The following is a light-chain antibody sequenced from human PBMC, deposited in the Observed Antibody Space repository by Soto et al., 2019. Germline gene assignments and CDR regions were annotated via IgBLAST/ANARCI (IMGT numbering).Light chain of an antibody. CDR1: SSDVGSCNC. CDR2: EVN. J-gene: IGLJ3*02. CDR3: CSSVASPNWV. V-gene: IGLV2-23*02. Sequence: QSALTQPASVSGSPGQSITISCTGTSSDVGSCNCVSWYQQHPGKAPTLIIYEVNKRPSGVSNRFSGSKSGNTASLTISGLQAEDEADYYCCSSVASPNWVFGGGTTLTVL.